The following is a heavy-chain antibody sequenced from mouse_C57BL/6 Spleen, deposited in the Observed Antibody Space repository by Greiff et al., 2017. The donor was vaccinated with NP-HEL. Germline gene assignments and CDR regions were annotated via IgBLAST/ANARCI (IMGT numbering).Heavy chain of an antibody. J-gene: IGHJ4*01. CDR3: ASSGSSPYAMDY. CDR1: GYTFTSYW. Sequence: QVQLQQPGAELVRPGSSVKLSCKASGYTFTSYWMHWVKQRPIQGLEWIGNIDPSDSETHYNQKFKDKATLTVDKSSSTAYMQLSSLTSEDSAVXYCASSGSSPYAMDYWGQGTSVTVSS. V-gene: IGHV1-52*01. D-gene: IGHD1-1*01. CDR2: IDPSDSET.